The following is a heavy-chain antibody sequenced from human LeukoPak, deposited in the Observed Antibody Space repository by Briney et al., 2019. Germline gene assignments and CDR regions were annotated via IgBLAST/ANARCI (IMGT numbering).Heavy chain of an antibody. V-gene: IGHV4-59*08. Sequence: SDTLSLTCTVSGGSISSYYWSWIRQPPGKGLEWIGYIYYSGSTNYNPSLKSRVTISVDTSKNQFSLKLSSVTAADTAVYYCARYEGGHYYYYGMDVWGQGTTVTVSS. CDR3: ARYEGGHYYYYGMDV. D-gene: IGHD2-15*01. J-gene: IGHJ6*02. CDR2: IYYSGST. CDR1: GGSISSYY.